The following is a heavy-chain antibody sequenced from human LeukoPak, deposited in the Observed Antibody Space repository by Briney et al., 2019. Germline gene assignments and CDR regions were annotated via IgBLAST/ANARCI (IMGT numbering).Heavy chain of an antibody. CDR3: GATGVLLSDWFDP. CDR2: ISGSGHSI. D-gene: IGHD1-26*01. CDR1: GFTFSSYA. Sequence: VGSLRLSCAASGFTFSSYAMSWVRQAPGKGLEWVSAISGSGHSIYYADSVKGRFTISRDNSKNTLYLQMNSLRAEDTAVYYCGATGVLLSDWFDPWGQGTLVTVSS. J-gene: IGHJ5*02. V-gene: IGHV3-23*01.